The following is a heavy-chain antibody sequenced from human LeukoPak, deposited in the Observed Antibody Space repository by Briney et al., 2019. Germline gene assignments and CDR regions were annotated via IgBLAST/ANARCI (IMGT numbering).Heavy chain of an antibody. D-gene: IGHD6-6*01. CDR2: INPSGGST. V-gene: IGHV1-46*01. J-gene: IGHJ4*02. CDR3: ARGLWVEYSSSSWVSPNDY. CDR1: GYTFTSYY. Sequence: ASVKVSCKASGYTFTSYYMHWVRQAPGQGLEWMGIINPSGGSTSYAQKFQGRVTTTRDMSTSTVYMELSSLRSEDTAVYYCARGLWVEYSSSSWVSPNDYWAREPWSPSPQ.